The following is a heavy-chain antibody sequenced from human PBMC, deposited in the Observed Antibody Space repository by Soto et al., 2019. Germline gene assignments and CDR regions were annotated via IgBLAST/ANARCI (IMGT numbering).Heavy chain of an antibody. CDR1: GYTFTGYY. CDR3: ARGPSYCSGGSCYSAIRL. Sequence: AASVKVSCKASGYTFTGYYMHWVRQAPGQGLEWMGWINPNSGGTNYAQKFQGRVTMTRDTSISTAYMELSRLRSDDTAVYYCARGPSYCSGGSCYSAIRLWGQGTLVTVSS. CDR2: INPNSGGT. D-gene: IGHD2-15*01. V-gene: IGHV1-2*02. J-gene: IGHJ4*02.